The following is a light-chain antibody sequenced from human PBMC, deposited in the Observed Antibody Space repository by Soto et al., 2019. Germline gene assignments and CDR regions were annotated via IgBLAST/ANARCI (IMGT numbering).Light chain of an antibody. CDR2: DVS. CDR3: QQYNNDWT. CDR1: QSISSL. Sequence: DIQMTQSPTTLSASVGDRVTITCRASQSISSLLAWYQQKPGKAPKVLIYDVSSLQSGVPSRFSGSGSGTEFTLTISSLHPDDFATYYCQQYNNDWTFGQGTKVE. J-gene: IGKJ1*01. V-gene: IGKV1-5*01.